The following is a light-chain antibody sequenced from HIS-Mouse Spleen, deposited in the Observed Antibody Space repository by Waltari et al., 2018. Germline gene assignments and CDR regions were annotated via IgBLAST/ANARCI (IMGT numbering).Light chain of an antibody. J-gene: IGLJ2*01. V-gene: IGLV3-10*01. Sequence: SYELTQPPSVSVSPGQTARITCSGDALPKKSAYWYQQNAGPAPVLVIYEDSKRPAGIPERFSGSSSGTMATLTISGAQVEDEADYYCYSTDSSGNHRVFGGGTKLTVL. CDR1: ALPKKS. CDR2: EDS. CDR3: YSTDSSGNHRV.